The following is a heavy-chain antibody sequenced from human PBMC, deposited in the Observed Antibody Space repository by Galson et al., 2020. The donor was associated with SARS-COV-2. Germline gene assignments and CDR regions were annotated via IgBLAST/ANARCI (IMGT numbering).Heavy chain of an antibody. CDR3: AETLRAYSSGWYPLGVVSDAFDI. CDR2: IIPILGIA. V-gene: IGHV1-69*10. Sequence: SVKVSCKASGGTFSSYAISWVRQAPGQGLEWMGGIIPILGIANYAQKFQGRVTITADKSTSTAYMELSSLRSEDTAVYYCAETLRAYSSGWYPLGVVSDAFDIWGQGTMVTVSS. D-gene: IGHD6-19*01. J-gene: IGHJ3*02. CDR1: GGTFSSYA.